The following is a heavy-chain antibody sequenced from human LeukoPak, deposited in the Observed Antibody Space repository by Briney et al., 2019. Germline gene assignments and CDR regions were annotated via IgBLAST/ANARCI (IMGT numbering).Heavy chain of an antibody. CDR3: AAELSSGYFDY. CDR1: GYTFTGYY. Sequence: GASVKVSCKASGYTFTGYYMHWVRQAPGQGLEWMGWINPNSGGTNYAQKFQGRVTMTRDTSISTAYMELSSLRSEDTAVYHCAAELSSGYFDYWGQGTLVTVSS. CDR2: INPNSGGT. V-gene: IGHV1-2*02. D-gene: IGHD3-22*01. J-gene: IGHJ4*02.